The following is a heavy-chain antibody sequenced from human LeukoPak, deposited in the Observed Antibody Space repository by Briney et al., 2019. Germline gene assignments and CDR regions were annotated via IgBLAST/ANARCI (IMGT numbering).Heavy chain of an antibody. Sequence: GGSLRLSCAASGFTFSSYGMNWVRQAPGKGLEWVSYISSTSRTIYDADSVKGRFTISRDNAKNSLYLQMNSLRDEDTAVYYCARDPLRWLQNNYYYYYMDVWGKGATVTVSS. D-gene: IGHD5-24*01. CDR2: ISSTSRTI. J-gene: IGHJ6*03. CDR1: GFTFSSYG. V-gene: IGHV3-48*02. CDR3: ARDPLRWLQNNYYYYYMDV.